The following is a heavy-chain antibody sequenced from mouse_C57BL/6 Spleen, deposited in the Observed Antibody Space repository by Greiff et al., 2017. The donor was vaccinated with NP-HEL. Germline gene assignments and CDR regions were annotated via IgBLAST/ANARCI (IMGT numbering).Heavy chain of an antibody. Sequence: VQLQQSGPELVKPGASVKISCKASGYAFSSSWMNWVKQRPGKGLEWIGRIYPGDGDTNYNGKFKGKATLTADKSSSTAYMQLSSLTSEDSAVYFCARLGNGYSFDYWGQGTTLTVSS. CDR1: GYAFSSSW. V-gene: IGHV1-82*01. J-gene: IGHJ2*01. CDR2: IYPGDGDT. CDR3: ARLGNGYSFDY. D-gene: IGHD2-3*01.